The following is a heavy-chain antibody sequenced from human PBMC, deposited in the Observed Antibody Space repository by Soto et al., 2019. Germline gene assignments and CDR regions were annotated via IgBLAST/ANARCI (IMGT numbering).Heavy chain of an antibody. D-gene: IGHD1-20*01. V-gene: IGHV1-69*13. CDR3: ARGYNWNAGARMDV. CDR2: IIPIFGTA. CDR1: GGTFSSYA. J-gene: IGHJ6*02. Sequence: SVKVSCKASGGTFSSYAISWVRQAPGQGLEWMGGIIPIFGTANYAQKFQGRVTITADESTSTAYMELSSLRSEDTAVYYCARGYNWNAGARMDVWGQGTTVTVSS.